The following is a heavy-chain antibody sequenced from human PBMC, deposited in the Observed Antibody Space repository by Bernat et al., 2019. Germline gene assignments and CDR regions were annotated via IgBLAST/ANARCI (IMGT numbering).Heavy chain of an antibody. CDR3: ARGRWRGSSSPQDY. CDR2: INAGNGNT. D-gene: IGHD6-6*01. Sequence: QVQLVQSGAEVKNPGASVKVSCKASGYTFINYVVHWVRQAPGQRLEWMGWINAGNGNTKYSQNFQGRVTITRDTSATTAYMDLSSLRSEDTAVYYCARGRWRGSSSPQDYWGQGTLVTVSS. CDR1: GYTFINYV. V-gene: IGHV1-3*01. J-gene: IGHJ4*02.